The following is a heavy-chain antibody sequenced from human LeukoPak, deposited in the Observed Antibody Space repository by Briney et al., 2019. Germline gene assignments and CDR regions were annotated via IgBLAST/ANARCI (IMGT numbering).Heavy chain of an antibody. V-gene: IGHV1-69*13. CDR2: IIPIFGTA. J-gene: IGHJ6*03. Sequence: GATVKVSCEASGGTFSSYAISWVRQAPGQGLERMGGIIPIFGTANYAQKFQGRVTITADESTSTAYMELSSLRSEDTAVYYCARNLLGYSYGFSYYYMDVWGKGTTVTVSS. D-gene: IGHD5-18*01. CDR1: GGTFSSYA. CDR3: ARNLLGYSYGFSYYYMDV.